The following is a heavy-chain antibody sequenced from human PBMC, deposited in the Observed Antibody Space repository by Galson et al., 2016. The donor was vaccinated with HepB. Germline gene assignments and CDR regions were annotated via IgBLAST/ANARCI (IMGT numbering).Heavy chain of an antibody. J-gene: IGHJ4*02. Sequence: SETLSLTCDVSGYSISSGYFWGWIRQPPGKGLERIGTISHSGRTFYNPSLKSRVTISEDTSKNQFSLNLNSMTAADTAVYYCARVIDFVIGEFDFWGQGTLVTVSS. CDR3: ARVIDFVIGEFDF. CDR2: ISHSGRT. D-gene: IGHD2/OR15-2a*01. V-gene: IGHV4-38-2*01. CDR1: GYSISSGYF.